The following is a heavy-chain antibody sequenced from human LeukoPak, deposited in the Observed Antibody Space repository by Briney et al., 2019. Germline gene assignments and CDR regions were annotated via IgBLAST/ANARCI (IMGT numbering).Heavy chain of an antibody. CDR2: IKSKTDGGTT. V-gene: IGHV3-15*01. CDR3: AKVAGYCSSTSCPRGDFQH. CDR1: GFTFSNAW. Sequence: GGSLRLSCAASGFTFSNAWMSWVRQAPGKGLEWVGRIKSKTDGGTTDYAAPVKGRFTISRDDSKNTLYLQMNSLKTEDTAVYYCAKVAGYCSSTSCPRGDFQHWGQGTLVTVSS. J-gene: IGHJ1*01. D-gene: IGHD2-2*01.